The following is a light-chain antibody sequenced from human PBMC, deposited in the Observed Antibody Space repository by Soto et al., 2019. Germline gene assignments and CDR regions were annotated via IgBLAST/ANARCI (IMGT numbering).Light chain of an antibody. CDR2: GAS. V-gene: IGKV3-20*01. J-gene: IGKJ5*01. Sequence: EIVMTQSPATLSMSPGETATLSCRASQSVSDNLAWYQQKPGQAPRLLIYGASTRAAGIPDRFSGSGSGADFTLTISRLEPEDFAVYYCHQYGISPPVTFGQGTRLETK. CDR1: QSVSDN. CDR3: HQYGISPPVT.